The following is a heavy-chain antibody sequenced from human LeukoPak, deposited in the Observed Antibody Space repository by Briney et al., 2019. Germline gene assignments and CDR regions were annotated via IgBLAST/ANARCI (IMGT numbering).Heavy chain of an antibody. J-gene: IGHJ6*03. CDR1: GFTFRSSE. CDR2: ISDGGKTK. V-gene: IGHV3-48*03. CDR3: ARDTVSYASYYMDV. Sequence: PGGSLRLSCAASGFTFRSSEMNWVRQAPGKGLEWVSYISDGGKTKYYAGSVKGRFTISRDNAKNSLYLQMNSLRAEDTAVYYCARDTVSYASYYMDVWGKGTTVTISS. D-gene: IGHD4-17*01.